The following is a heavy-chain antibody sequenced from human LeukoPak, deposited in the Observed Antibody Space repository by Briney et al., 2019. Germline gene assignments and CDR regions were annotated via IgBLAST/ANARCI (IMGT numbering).Heavy chain of an antibody. D-gene: IGHD3-16*01. J-gene: IGHJ4*02. CDR2: IIPICGSA. Sequence: ASVKVSCQASGGTFSSYAISWVRQAPGQGLEWMGGIIPICGSANYAEKVQGRVTISRDESTSTAYMELSSLRSEDTAVYYCARWGRRRYCFDYWGQGTLVTVSS. CDR3: ARWGRRRYCFDY. V-gene: IGHV1-69*05. CDR1: GGTFSSYA.